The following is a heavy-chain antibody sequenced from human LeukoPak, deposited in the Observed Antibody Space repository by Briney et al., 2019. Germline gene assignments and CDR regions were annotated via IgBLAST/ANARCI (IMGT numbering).Heavy chain of an antibody. D-gene: IGHD3-22*01. Sequence: GGSLRLSCAASGFTFSSYIMNWVRQAPGKGLEWVSSISGTTTYIYYADSVKGRFTISRDNAKNSLFLQMNSLRAEDTAVYYCARDTYYYDSSGYYNLDYWGQGTLVTVSS. CDR1: GFTFSSYI. CDR2: ISGTTTYI. J-gene: IGHJ4*02. CDR3: ARDTYYYDSSGYYNLDY. V-gene: IGHV3-21*01.